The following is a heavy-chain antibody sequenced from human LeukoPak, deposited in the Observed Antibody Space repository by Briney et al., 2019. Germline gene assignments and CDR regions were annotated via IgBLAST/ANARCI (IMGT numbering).Heavy chain of an antibody. Sequence: ASVKVSCKASGYTFTSYDINWVRQATGQGLEWMGWMNPNSGNTGYAQKFQGRVTMTRNTSISTAYMELSSLRSEDTAVYYCARDGTTVVTPDWYFDLWGRGTLVTVSS. CDR1: GYTFTSYD. CDR3: ARDGTTVVTPDWYFDL. D-gene: IGHD4-23*01. V-gene: IGHV1-8*01. J-gene: IGHJ2*01. CDR2: MNPNSGNT.